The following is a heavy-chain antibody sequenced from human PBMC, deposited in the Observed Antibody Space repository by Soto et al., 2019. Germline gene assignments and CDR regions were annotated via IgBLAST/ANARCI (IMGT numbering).Heavy chain of an antibody. CDR1: GFTFSNAW. J-gene: IGHJ4*02. CDR3: TTAGWIQLWFSDY. Sequence: GGSLRLSCAASGFTFSNAWTNWVRQAPGKGLEWVGRIKSKTDGGTTDYAAPVKGRFTISRDDSKNTLYLQMNSLKTEDTAVYYCTTAGWIQLWFSDYWGQGTLVTVSS. D-gene: IGHD5-18*01. CDR2: IKSKTDGGTT. V-gene: IGHV3-15*07.